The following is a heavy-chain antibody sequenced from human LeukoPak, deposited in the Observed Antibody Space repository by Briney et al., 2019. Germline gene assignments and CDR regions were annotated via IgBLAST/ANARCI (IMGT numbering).Heavy chain of an antibody. Sequence: GRSLRLSCTTSGFTFSSYGMHWVRQAPGKGLEWVAVIWYDGSNKYYANSVKGRFTISRDNSKNTLYLQMNSLRAEDTAVCYCARDGYYDSSGYYYNYYYYMDVWGKGTTVTVSS. D-gene: IGHD3-22*01. J-gene: IGHJ6*03. CDR2: IWYDGSNK. CDR3: ARDGYYDSSGYYYNYYYYMDV. CDR1: GFTFSSYG. V-gene: IGHV3-33*01.